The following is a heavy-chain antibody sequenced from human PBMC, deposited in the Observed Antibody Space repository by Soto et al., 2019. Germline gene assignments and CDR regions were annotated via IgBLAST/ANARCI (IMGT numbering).Heavy chain of an antibody. Sequence: SETLSLTCTVSGGSISSYYWSWIRQPPGKGLEWIGYIYYSGSTNYNPSLKSRVTISVDTSKNQFSLKLSSVTAADTAVYYCARDSGSDGSGSAFDIWGQGTMVTVSS. CDR2: IYYSGST. V-gene: IGHV4-59*01. CDR3: ARDSGSDGSGSAFDI. D-gene: IGHD3-10*01. CDR1: GGSISSYY. J-gene: IGHJ3*02.